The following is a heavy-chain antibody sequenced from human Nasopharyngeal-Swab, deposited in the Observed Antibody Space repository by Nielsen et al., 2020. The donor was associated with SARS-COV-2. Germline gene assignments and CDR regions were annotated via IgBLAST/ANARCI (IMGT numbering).Heavy chain of an antibody. CDR2: IYPGDSDT. CDR1: GYSFTTNW. CDR3: VRPEGVATSFKYYFQYGMDV. V-gene: IGHV5-51*01. J-gene: IGHJ6*02. Sequence: GESLKISCKASGYSFTTNWIGWVRQMPGKGLEWMGIIYPGDSDTTYSPSFQGQVTISADKSISTAYLQWSSLKASDTAMYYCVRPEGVATSFKYYFQYGMDVWGQGTMVTVPS. D-gene: IGHD5-12*01.